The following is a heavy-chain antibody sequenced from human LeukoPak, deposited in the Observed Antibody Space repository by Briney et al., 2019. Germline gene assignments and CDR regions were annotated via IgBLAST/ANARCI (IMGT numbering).Heavy chain of an antibody. CDR3: ARAPVLRFLEWGNWFDP. CDR1: GYTFTGYY. CDR2: IYPNSGGT. Sequence: ASVKVSCKASGYTFTGYYMHWVRQAPGQGLEWMGWIYPNSGGTNYAQKFQGRVTMTRDTSISTAYMELSRLRSDDTAVYYCARAPVLRFLEWGNWFDPWGQGTLVTVSS. D-gene: IGHD3-3*01. J-gene: IGHJ5*02. V-gene: IGHV1-2*02.